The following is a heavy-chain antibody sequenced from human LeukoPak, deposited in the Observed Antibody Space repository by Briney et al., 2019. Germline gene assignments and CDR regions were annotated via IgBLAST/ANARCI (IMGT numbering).Heavy chain of an antibody. J-gene: IGHJ4*02. Sequence: ASVKVSCKASGYIFTGYFLHWLRQAPGQGLEWMGWINPYSGDTRYEQKFQGRVTMTRDTSISTAYMELRSLRSDDTAVYYCARTTMVREPDYWGQGTLVTVSS. V-gene: IGHV1-2*02. D-gene: IGHD3-10*01. CDR1: GYIFTGYF. CDR2: INPYSGDT. CDR3: ARTTMVREPDY.